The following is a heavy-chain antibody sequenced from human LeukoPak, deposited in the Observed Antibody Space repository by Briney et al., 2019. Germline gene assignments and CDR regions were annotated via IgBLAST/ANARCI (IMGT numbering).Heavy chain of an antibody. CDR1: GGTFSSYA. CDR2: IIPIFGTA. D-gene: IGHD5-24*01. CDR3: ARDRVEMATITGPFGY. V-gene: IGHV1-69*05. Sequence: GASVKVSCKGSGGTFSSYAISWVRQAPGQGLEWMGRIIPIFGTANYAQKFQGRVTITTDESTSTAYMELSSLRSEDTAVYYCARDRVEMATITGPFGYWGQGTLVTVSS. J-gene: IGHJ4*02.